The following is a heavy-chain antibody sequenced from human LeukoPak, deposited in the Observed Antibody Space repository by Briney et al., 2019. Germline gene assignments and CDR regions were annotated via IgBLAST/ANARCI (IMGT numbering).Heavy chain of an antibody. CDR2: INYSGTT. J-gene: IGHJ4*02. Sequence: SETLSLTCTVSGGSISSYYWNWIRQPPGKGLEWIGDINYSGTTNYNPSLKSRVSISVDTSKNQFSLKLSSVTAADTAVYYCARGRTYASGYRVTELGSGYSDYWGQGTVVIVSS. CDR1: GGSISSYY. CDR3: ARGRTYASGYRVTELGSGYSDY. D-gene: IGHD3-9*01. V-gene: IGHV4-59*12.